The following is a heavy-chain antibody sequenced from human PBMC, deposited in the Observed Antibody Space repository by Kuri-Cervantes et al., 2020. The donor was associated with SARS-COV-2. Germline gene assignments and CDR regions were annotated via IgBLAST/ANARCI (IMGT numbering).Heavy chain of an antibody. V-gene: IGHV1-69*05. J-gene: IGHJ6*02. CDR1: GYTFTSYG. Sequence: SVKVSCKASGYTFTSYGISWVRQAPGQGLEWMGGIIPIFGTANYAQKFQGRVTMTRNTSISTAYMELSSLRSEDTAVYYCARDIDFWSGYYPGYYYGMDVWGQGTTVTVSS. CDR2: IIPIFGTA. D-gene: IGHD3-3*01. CDR3: ARDIDFWSGYYPGYYYGMDV.